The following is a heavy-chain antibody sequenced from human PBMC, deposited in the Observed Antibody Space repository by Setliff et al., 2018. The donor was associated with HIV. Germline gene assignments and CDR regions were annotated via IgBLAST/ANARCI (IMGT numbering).Heavy chain of an antibody. V-gene: IGHV1-2*06. J-gene: IGHJ3*01. D-gene: IGHD2-15*01. CDR2: INPNNGGT. CDR1: TFLVTGYN. Sequence: ASVKVSCKALTFLVTGYNIHWVRLAPGHGPEWLGRINPNNGGTDYAQKFQGRVTMSLDTSTNTVYLALKGLTSDDTAVYYCAKPRIFDSFDVWGPGTVFTVSS. CDR3: AKPRIFDSFDV.